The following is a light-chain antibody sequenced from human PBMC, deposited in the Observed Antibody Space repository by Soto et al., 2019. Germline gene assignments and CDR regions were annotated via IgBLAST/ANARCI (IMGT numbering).Light chain of an antibody. CDR1: QSVGRH. J-gene: IGKJ1*01. CDR3: YQYNNWPPES. V-gene: IGKV3-15*01. Sequence: EIVMTQSPGTLSASPGERATLSCSVSQSVGRHLAWYQQRPGQAPRLLIYGASTRASGIPARFSGSGSGTEFTLTISSLQSAEFVVYYCYQYNNWPPESFGHGTKVEIK. CDR2: GAS.